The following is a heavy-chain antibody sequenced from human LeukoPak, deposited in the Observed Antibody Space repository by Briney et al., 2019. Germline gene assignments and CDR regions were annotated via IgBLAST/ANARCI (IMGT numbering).Heavy chain of an antibody. CDR3: VRDERYEVAY. CDR1: GYTFSGYY. J-gene: IGHJ4*02. D-gene: IGHD5-12*01. V-gene: IGHV1-2*02. Sequence: GASVKVSCKASGYTFSGYYIQWVRQTPGQVLEWMGWINPKSGATNYAQNFLGRVTMTTDTSTSTAYMELRSLISDDTAVYYCVRDERYEVAYWGQGTLVTVSS. CDR2: INPKSGAT.